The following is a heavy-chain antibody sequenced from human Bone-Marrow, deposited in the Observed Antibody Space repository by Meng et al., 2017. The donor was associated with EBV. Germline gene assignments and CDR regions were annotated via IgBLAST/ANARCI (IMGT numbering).Heavy chain of an antibody. CDR2: IIPIFGTA. Sequence: VQLVEHGVEAKQRGAPGKRSCKASGGTFSSYAISWVRRAPGQGLEWMGGIIPIFGTANYAKKFQGRVTITADKSTSTAYMELSSLRSEDTAVYYCARDRHITMVQGKRGFDYWGQGTLVTVSS. D-gene: IGHD3-10*01. CDR3: ARDRHITMVQGKRGFDY. CDR1: GGTFSSYA. V-gene: IGHV1-69*06. J-gene: IGHJ4*02.